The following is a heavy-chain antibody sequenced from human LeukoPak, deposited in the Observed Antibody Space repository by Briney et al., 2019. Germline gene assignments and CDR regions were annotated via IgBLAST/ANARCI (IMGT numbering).Heavy chain of an antibody. J-gene: IGHJ4*02. CDR3: ARGSRSLFDY. Sequence: SETLSLTCTVSGDSISGGGYYWSWIRQHPATGLEWIGYIYHSGNTYYNPSLKGRLTISLDASKNHLSLQLTSVTAADTAVYYCARGSRSLFDYWGQGTLVTVSS. V-gene: IGHV4-31*03. D-gene: IGHD3-16*02. CDR2: IYHSGNT. CDR1: GDSISGGGYY.